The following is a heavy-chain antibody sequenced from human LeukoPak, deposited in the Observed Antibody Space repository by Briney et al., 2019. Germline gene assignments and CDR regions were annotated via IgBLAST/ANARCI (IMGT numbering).Heavy chain of an antibody. V-gene: IGHV4-34*01. D-gene: IGHD3-22*01. CDR3: HVGPYDSSGYFAHY. J-gene: IGHJ4*02. CDR1: GGSFSGYY. CDR2: IDHSGST. Sequence: NTSETLSLTCAVYGGSFSGYYWSWIRQPPGKGLEWIGEIDHSGSTNYNPSLKSRVTISVDTSKNQFSLKLSSVTAADTAVYYCHVGPYDSSGYFAHYWGQGTLVTVSS.